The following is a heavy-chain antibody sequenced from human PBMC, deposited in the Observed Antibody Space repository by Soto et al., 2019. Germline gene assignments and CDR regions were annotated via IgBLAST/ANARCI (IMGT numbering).Heavy chain of an antibody. J-gene: IGHJ3*02. CDR1: GYTFTNYG. CDR3: ARPITSPDHLDI. D-gene: IGHD1-20*01. Sequence: QVQLVQSGAEVKKPGASVKVSCKASGYTFTNYGISWVRQAPGQGIEWMGWISAYNGNTDYVQKLQGRVTMTTDTSTSTAYMELRRLRSDDTAVYYCARPITSPDHLDIWGQGTMVTVSS. V-gene: IGHV1-18*01. CDR2: ISAYNGNT.